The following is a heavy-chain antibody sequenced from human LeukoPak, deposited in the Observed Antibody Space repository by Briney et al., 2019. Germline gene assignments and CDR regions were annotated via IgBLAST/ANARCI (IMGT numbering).Heavy chain of an antibody. J-gene: IGHJ4*02. D-gene: IGHD6-19*01. V-gene: IGHV3-21*01. CDR2: IFPSGGEI. Sequence: GGSLRLSCAASGFTFSTFAMIWVRQPPGKGLEWVSSIFPSGGEIHYADSVRGRFTISRDNAKNSLYLQMNSLRAEDTAVYYCARRGASSGGLDYWGQGTLVTVSS. CDR3: ARRGASSGGLDY. CDR1: GFTFSTFA.